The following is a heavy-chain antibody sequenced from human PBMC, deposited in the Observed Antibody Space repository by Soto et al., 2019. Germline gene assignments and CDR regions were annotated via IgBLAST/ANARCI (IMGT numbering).Heavy chain of an antibody. V-gene: IGHV1-18*01. D-gene: IGHD2-15*01. CDR3: ARIDCSGGSCYRVDY. J-gene: IGHJ4*02. CDR2: ISAYNGNT. Sequence: ALVKVSCKASGYTFTSYGISWVRQAPGQGLEWMGWISAYNGNTNYAQKLQGRVTMTTDTSTSTAYMELRSLRSDDTAVYYCARIDCSGGSCYRVDYWGQGTLVTVSS. CDR1: GYTFTSYG.